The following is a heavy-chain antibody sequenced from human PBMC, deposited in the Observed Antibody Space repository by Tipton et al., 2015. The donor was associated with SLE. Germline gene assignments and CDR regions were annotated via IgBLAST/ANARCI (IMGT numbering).Heavy chain of an antibody. D-gene: IGHD5-12*01. CDR2: INHSGST. J-gene: IGHJ3*02. Sequence: TLSLTCAVYGASFSGYYWSWIRQSPNTGLEWIGEINHSGSTNYNPSLKSRVTISVDTSKNQFSLKLSSVTAADTALYYCAGGGVATMGGYAFEIWGQGTMVTVSS. V-gene: IGHV4-34*01. CDR1: GASFSGYY. CDR3: AGGGVATMGGYAFEI.